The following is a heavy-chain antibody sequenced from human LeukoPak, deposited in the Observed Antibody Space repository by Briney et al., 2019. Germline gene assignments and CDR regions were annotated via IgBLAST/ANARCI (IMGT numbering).Heavy chain of an antibody. CDR1: GASVSTSPYY. D-gene: IGHD1-1*01. V-gene: IGHV4-61*10. Sequence: SETLSLTCKVSGASVSTSPYYWPWIRQPAGKGLEWIGRIFNIGPANYNPSFKSRVTISRDTSKNDFSLNLNSVTAADTAVYYCAASWNDERCFDPWGQGTLVIVSS. J-gene: IGHJ5*02. CDR3: AASWNDERCFDP. CDR2: IFNIGPA.